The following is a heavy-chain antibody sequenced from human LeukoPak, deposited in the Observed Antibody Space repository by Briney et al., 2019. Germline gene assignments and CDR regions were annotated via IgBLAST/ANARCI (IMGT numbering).Heavy chain of an antibody. CDR1: GFSVSSKY. CDR2: IYRDGRT. J-gene: IGHJ4*02. V-gene: IGHV3-53*01. Sequence: PGGSLRLSCAASGFSVSSKYMSWVRQAPGKGLGWVSVIYRDGRTYYADSVKGRFTISRDNSKNTLYLQMNSLRAEDTALYYCATESGYFDSGGYFDSWGQGTLVTVSS. D-gene: IGHD3-22*01. CDR3: ATESGYFDSGGYFDS.